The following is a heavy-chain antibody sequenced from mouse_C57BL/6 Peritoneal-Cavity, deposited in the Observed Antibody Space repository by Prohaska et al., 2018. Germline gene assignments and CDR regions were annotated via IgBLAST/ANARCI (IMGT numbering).Heavy chain of an antibody. V-gene: IGHV9-3*01. J-gene: IGHJ4*01. CDR2: INTYSGVP. Sequence: QIQLVQSGLELKKPGETVKISCKASGYTFTTYGMSWVKQAPGQGLKWIGWINTYSGVPTYADDFKGRLACYLKTSASTAYLQINKLKHEDTATYCCASASQMDYWGQGTSVTVSS. CDR1: GYTFTTYG. CDR3: ASASQMDY.